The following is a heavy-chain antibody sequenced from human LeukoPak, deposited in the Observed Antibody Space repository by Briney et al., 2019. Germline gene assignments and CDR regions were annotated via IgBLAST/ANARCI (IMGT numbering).Heavy chain of an antibody. D-gene: IGHD1-26*01. V-gene: IGHV3-23*01. Sequence: GGSLRLSCAASGFTFRSYTMSWVRQAPGKGLEWVSTITTSDSTTYYADSVKGRFTISRDDSQNTLYLQMNSLTVEDTAVYYCAKRWDSTWSYFDLWGQGTLVTVSS. CDR3: AKRWDSTWSYFDL. J-gene: IGHJ4*02. CDR1: GFTFRSYT. CDR2: ITTSDSTT.